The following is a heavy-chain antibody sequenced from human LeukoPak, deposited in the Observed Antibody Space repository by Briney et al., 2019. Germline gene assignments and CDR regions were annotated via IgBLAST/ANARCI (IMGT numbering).Heavy chain of an antibody. D-gene: IGHD6-19*01. Sequence: GRSLRLSCAASGFTFSSYGMHWARQAPGKGLGWVAVIWYDGSNKYYADSVKGRFTISRDNSKNTLYLQMNSLRAEDTAVYYCARDPGYSSGQGGFDYWGQGTLVTVSS. CDR3: ARDPGYSSGQGGFDY. CDR1: GFTFSSYG. V-gene: IGHV3-33*01. CDR2: IWYDGSNK. J-gene: IGHJ4*02.